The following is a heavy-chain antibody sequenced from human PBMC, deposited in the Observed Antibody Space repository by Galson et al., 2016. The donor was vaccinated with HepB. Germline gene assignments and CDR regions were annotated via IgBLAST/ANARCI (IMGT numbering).Heavy chain of an antibody. CDR3: ATYNVSLGDYNAFDF. J-gene: IGHJ4*02. Sequence: SVKVSCKASGYHFLNYGISWVRQAPGQGLEWMGWISTYNGNRNSAQKVRDRLTMTTDTSTGTAYMELTSLTSADTAVYYCATYNVSLGDYNAFDFWGQGTLVTVSS. CDR1: GYHFLNYG. D-gene: IGHD4-17*01. CDR2: ISTYNGNR. V-gene: IGHV1-18*01.